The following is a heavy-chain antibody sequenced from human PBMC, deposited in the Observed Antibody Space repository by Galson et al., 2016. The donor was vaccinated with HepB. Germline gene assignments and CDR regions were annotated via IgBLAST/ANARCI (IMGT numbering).Heavy chain of an antibody. CDR3: ALGTGIGWYGAD. D-gene: IGHD6-19*01. Sequence: SLRLSCAASGFTVSSKYMSWVRQAPGKGLEWVSVIHTGGSTYYADSVKGRFTISRDNSKNTLYLQRNSLRAEDTAVYYCALGTGIGWYGADWGQGTLVTVSS. CDR1: GFTVSSKY. CDR2: IHTGGST. V-gene: IGHV3-53*01. J-gene: IGHJ4*02.